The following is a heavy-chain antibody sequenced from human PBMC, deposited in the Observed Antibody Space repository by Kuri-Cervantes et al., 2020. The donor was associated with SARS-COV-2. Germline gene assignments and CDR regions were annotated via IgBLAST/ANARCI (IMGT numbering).Heavy chain of an antibody. D-gene: IGHD6-19*01. Sequence: ASVKVSCKASGYTFTTYAMHWVRQAPGQRLEWMGWINGGNGYTKYSQKFQGRVTVTRDTSASTAYMELSSLRSEDTAVYYCAREGVAGVPFDYWGQGTLVTVSS. V-gene: IGHV1-3*01. CDR1: GYTFTTYA. CDR2: INGGNGYT. J-gene: IGHJ4*02. CDR3: AREGVAGVPFDY.